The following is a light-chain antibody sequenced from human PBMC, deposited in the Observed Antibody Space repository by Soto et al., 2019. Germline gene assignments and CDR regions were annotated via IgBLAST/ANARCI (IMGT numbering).Light chain of an antibody. Sequence: QSALTQPRSVSGSPGQSVTISCTGTSSDVGGYNFVSWCQQHPGKAPKLMIYDVSKRPSGVPDRFSGSKSGNTASLTISGIQAEDEADYYCCSYAGSYTWVFGTGTKVTVL. CDR3: CSYAGSYTWV. J-gene: IGLJ1*01. V-gene: IGLV2-11*01. CDR2: DVS. CDR1: SSDVGGYNF.